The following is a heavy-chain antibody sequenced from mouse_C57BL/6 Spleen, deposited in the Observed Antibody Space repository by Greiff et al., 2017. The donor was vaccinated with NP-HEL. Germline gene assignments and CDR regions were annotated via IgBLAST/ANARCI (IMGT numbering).Heavy chain of an antibody. CDR1: GYTFTDYY. CDR3: ARVDYGSSYEDYAMDY. D-gene: IGHD1-1*01. J-gene: IGHJ4*01. CDR2: INPNNGGT. Sequence: EVQLQQSGPELVKPGASVKISCKASGYTFTDYYMNWVKQSHGKSLEWIGDINPNNGGTSYNQKFKGKATLTVDKSSSTAYMELRSLTSEDSAVYYCARVDYGSSYEDYAMDYWVQGTSVTVSS. V-gene: IGHV1-26*01.